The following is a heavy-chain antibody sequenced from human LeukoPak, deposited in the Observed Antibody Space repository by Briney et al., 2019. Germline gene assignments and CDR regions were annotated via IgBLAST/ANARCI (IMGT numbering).Heavy chain of an antibody. J-gene: IGHJ5*02. V-gene: IGHV3-30*18. CDR1: GFTFSSYG. CDR2: ISYDGSNK. Sequence: GGSLRLSCAASGFTFSSYGMHWVRQAPGKGLEWVAVISYDGSNKYYADSVKGRFTISRDNSKNTLYLQMNSLRAEDTAVYYCAKEGWYYLSSNWFDPWGQGTLVTVSS. CDR3: AKEGWYYLSSNWFDP. D-gene: IGHD6-19*01.